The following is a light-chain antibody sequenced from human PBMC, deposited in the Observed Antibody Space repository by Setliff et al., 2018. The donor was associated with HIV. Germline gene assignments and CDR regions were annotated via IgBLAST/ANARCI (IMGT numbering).Light chain of an antibody. Sequence: NFMLTQPHSVSESPGKTLTISCTRSSGSIATNYVQWYQQRPGTSPTSVIYENTGRTSGVSDRFSGSIDTSSNSASLTIFGLRTEDEGDYYRQSYDSDNHVVFGGGT. CDR1: SGSIATNY. CDR3: QSYDSDNHVV. J-gene: IGLJ2*01. CDR2: ENT. V-gene: IGLV6-57*01.